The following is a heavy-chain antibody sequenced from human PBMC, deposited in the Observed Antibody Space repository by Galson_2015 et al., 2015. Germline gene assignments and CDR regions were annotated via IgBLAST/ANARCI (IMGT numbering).Heavy chain of an antibody. J-gene: IGHJ4*01. Sequence: SLRLPCTAFGVILTAAGMNWLHKASGEGLEWVRRIRSQANRYAAAYAASVKRRFTISRDDSKYTAYPQMNCLTIADTAMYYCTTTYDYGAWYYFDFWGQGTLVTVSS. CDR1: GVILTAAG. D-gene: IGHD5-12*01. CDR3: TTTYDYGAWYYFDF. V-gene: IGHV3-73*01. CDR2: IRSQANRYAA.